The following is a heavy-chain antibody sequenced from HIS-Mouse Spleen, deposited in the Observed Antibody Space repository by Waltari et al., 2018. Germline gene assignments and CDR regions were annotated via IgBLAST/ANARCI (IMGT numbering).Heavy chain of an antibody. CDR3: ARPNWANYYYYGMDV. CDR1: GGSISSSSYY. Sequence: QLQLQESGPGLVKPSETLSLTCTVSGGSISSSSYYWGWISQPPGKGLEWVGSIYYSGSTSYTPSLQSRVTIAVDTSQTQFSLKLSSVTAADTAVYYCARPNWANYYYYGMDVWGQGTTVTVSS. V-gene: IGHV4-39*01. CDR2: IYYSGST. D-gene: IGHD1-1*01. J-gene: IGHJ6*02.